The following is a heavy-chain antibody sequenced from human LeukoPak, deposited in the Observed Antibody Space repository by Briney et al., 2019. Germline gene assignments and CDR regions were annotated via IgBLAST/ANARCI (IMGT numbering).Heavy chain of an antibody. CDR3: ATGRDRSQY. J-gene: IGHJ4*02. D-gene: IGHD3-22*01. V-gene: IGHV3-7*03. CDR1: GFTLSSYW. CDR2: IKQDGSEK. Sequence: GGSLRLSCAASGFTLSSYWMNWVRQAPGKGLEWVANIKQDGSEKYYVDSVKGRFTTSRDNAKNSLYLQMNSLRAEDTAVYYCATGRDRSQYWGQGTLVTVSS.